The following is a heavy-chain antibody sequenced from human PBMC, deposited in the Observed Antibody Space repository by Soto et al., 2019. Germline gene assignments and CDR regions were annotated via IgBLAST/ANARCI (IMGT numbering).Heavy chain of an antibody. CDR3: ARRACSSTSCRAPYYYYYYMDV. V-gene: IGHV5-51*01. Sequence: GESLKISCKGSGYSFTSYWIGWVRQMPGKGLEWMGIIYPGDSDTRYSPSFQGQVTISADKSISTAYLQWSSLKASDTAMYYCARRACSSTSCRAPYYYYYYMDVWRKGTTVTVS. J-gene: IGHJ6*03. CDR1: GYSFTSYW. CDR2: IYPGDSDT. D-gene: IGHD2-2*01.